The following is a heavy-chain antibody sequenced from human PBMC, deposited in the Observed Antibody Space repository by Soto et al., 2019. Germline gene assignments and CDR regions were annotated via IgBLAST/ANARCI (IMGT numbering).Heavy chain of an antibody. CDR3: ACRSGDAVS. J-gene: IGHJ5*01. D-gene: IGHD5-12*01. CDR1: GGSMSSTDW. V-gene: IGHV4-4*02. Sequence: QVQLQESGPGLVKPSGTLSLTCAVSGGSMSSTDWWKWIRQPPGKGLEWIGEIHQSGHTNYNSSLKSLVAISMDKSENHSSLTLISVSAADTAVYFWACRSGDAVSWGHGTLVTVSS. CDR2: IHQSGHT.